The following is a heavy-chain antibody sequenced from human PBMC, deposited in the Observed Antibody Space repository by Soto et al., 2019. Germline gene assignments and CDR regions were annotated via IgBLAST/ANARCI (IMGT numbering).Heavy chain of an antibody. CDR3: ATATGGYGPIDY. V-gene: IGHV3-30-3*01. CDR2: ISYDGSNK. CDR1: GFSFSSHV. J-gene: IGHJ4*02. Sequence: PGGSLRLCCAASGFSFSSHVMSWVRQAPGKGLEWVAVISYDGSNKYYADSVKGRFTISRDNSKNTLFLQMNSLRAEDTAVYYCATATGGYGPIDYWGQGTLVTVSS. D-gene: IGHD5-12*01.